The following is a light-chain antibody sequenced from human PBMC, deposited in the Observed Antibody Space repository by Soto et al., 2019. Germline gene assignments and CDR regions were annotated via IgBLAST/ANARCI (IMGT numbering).Light chain of an antibody. J-gene: IGKJ1*01. CDR2: DAS. CDR3: QQRTDRHTWT. Sequence: ESVLTQSPATLYLSPGERATLSCRASQSIGLAIAWYQHKPGQAPSLLIFDASQRATGIPARFSGSGSGTDFTLSISSLETEDFAVYYCQQRTDRHTWTFGQGIKVDIK. CDR1: QSIGLA. V-gene: IGKV3-11*01.